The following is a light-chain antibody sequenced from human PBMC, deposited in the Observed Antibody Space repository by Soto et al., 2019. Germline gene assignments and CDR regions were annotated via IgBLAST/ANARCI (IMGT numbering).Light chain of an antibody. CDR3: QHYNTWPWT. CDR2: GAS. CDR1: HSVGSS. Sequence: MAQSPAIQCVSPGERATLAWRASHSVGSSLARYQQRPGQTPRLLIYGASPRGTGVPARFSGRGSGTEFTLTIGSLQSEDFVVDSCQHYNTWPWTFGQGTKVDI. J-gene: IGKJ1*01. V-gene: IGKV3-15*01.